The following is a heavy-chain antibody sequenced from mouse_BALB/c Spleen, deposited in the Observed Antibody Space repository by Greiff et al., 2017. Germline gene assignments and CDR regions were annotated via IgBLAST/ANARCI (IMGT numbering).Heavy chain of an antibody. CDR3: ARGEYGNYAY. CDR1: GFTFSSFG. J-gene: IGHJ3*01. CDR2: ISSGSSTI. V-gene: IGHV5-17*02. D-gene: IGHD2-10*02. Sequence: EVQVVESGGGLVQPGGSRKLSCAASGFTFSSFGMHWVRQAPEKGLEWVAYISSGSSTIYYADTVKGRFTISRDNPKNTLFLQMTSLRSEDTAMYYCARGEYGNYAYWGQGTLVTVSA.